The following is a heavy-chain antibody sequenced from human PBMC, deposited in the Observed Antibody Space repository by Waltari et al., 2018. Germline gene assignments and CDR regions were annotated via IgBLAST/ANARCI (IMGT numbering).Heavy chain of an antibody. CDR3: ATGSVTHTY. Sequence: EVQLAESGGGLVQPGGSLRLSCAASGLILSSYWMTWVGQAPGKGLEWVSNIKEDGSGIYYVDSVVGRFTVSRDNAKNSLFLQMTSLRVEDTAVYYCATGSVTHTYWGQGTLVSVSA. J-gene: IGHJ4*02. D-gene: IGHD2-21*02. CDR1: GLILSSYW. CDR2: IKEDGSGI. V-gene: IGHV3-7*01.